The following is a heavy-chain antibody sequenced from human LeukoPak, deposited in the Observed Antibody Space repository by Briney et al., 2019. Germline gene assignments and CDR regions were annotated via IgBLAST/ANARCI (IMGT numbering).Heavy chain of an antibody. V-gene: IGHV3-74*01. CDR1: GFTFNNYW. CDR3: LAGYYYYYMDV. D-gene: IGHD6-13*01. Sequence: GRSLRLSCAASGFTFNNYWMHWVPQAPGEGLVWVARTNTHGTSANYADSVKGRFIISRDNANNTLYLQMNGLRDEDTGVYYALAGYYYYYMDVWGKGTTVTVSS. J-gene: IGHJ6*03. CDR2: TNTHGTSA.